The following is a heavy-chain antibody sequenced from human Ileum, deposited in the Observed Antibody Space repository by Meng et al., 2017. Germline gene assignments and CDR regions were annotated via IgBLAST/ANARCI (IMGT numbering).Heavy chain of an antibody. V-gene: IGHV3-23*01. J-gene: IGHJ4*02. D-gene: IGHD3-22*01. CDR2: ISIGGTHT. CDR3: VKANSVYYYEY. CDR1: GFTFTNYA. Sequence: GESLKISCAASGFTFTNYAMSWVRQAPGKGLEWVSTISIGGTHTYYADSVKGRFTISRDDSKNTLFLVMNSMRAEDTAVYYCVKANSVYYYEYWGQGTLVTVSS.